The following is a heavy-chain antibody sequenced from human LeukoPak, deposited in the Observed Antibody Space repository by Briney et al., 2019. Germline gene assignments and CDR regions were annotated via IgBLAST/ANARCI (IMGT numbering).Heavy chain of an antibody. CDR3: ARPLYYYDSSGYYDY. CDR1: GFIFSDYS. V-gene: IGHV3-48*02. CDR2: ISSSGNTI. J-gene: IGHJ4*02. Sequence: PGGSLRLSCAASGFIFSDYSMNWVRQAPGKGLEWLSYISSSGNTIYYADSVKGRFTISRDKAKNSLYLQMNRLRDEDTAVYYCARPLYYYDSSGYYDYWGQGTLVTVSP. D-gene: IGHD3-22*01.